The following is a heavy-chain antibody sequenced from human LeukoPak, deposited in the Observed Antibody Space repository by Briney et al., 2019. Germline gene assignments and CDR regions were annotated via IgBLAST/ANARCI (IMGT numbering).Heavy chain of an antibody. J-gene: IGHJ5*02. Sequence: GGSLRLSCAASGFTFDDYGMSWVRQAPGKGLEWVSGINWNGGSTAYADSVKGRFTISRDNAKNSLYLQMNSLRAEDTALYYCARASTTVTTGWFDPWGQGTLVTVSS. CDR2: INWNGGST. D-gene: IGHD4-17*01. CDR3: ARASTTVTTGWFDP. CDR1: GFTFDDYG. V-gene: IGHV3-20*04.